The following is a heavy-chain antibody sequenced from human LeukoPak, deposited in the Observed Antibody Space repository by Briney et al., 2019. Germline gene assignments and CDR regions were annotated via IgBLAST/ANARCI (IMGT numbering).Heavy chain of an antibody. CDR3: ARHVIYSGGYSYWFDP. CDR1: GASINSYY. CDR2: IYSSGDI. V-gene: IGHV4-59*08. Sequence: SETLSLICTVSGASINSYYWSWIRQPPGKGLEWIAFIYSSGDINYNPSLRSRASISLDTSKNLCSLRLTSVTAADTAVYFCARHVIYSGGYSYWFDPWGLGTLVTVSS. J-gene: IGHJ5*02. D-gene: IGHD1-26*01.